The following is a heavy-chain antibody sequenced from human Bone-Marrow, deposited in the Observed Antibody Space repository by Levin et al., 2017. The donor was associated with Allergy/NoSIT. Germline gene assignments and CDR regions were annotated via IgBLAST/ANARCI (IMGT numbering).Heavy chain of an antibody. J-gene: IGHJ3*01. D-gene: IGHD3-9*01. V-gene: IGHV4-34*01. CDR1: GASFSGYF. CDR3: ARGRVDAARYYDWLLQPNFDV. CDR2: INHSGNT. Sequence: PSETLSLTCTVHGASFSGYFWSWVRRPPGKGLEWIGEINHSGNTNYNSSPLKSRATISVDTSKSEFYLSVKSVTAADTAVYYCARGRVDAARYYDWLLQPNFDVWGQGTTVTVSP.